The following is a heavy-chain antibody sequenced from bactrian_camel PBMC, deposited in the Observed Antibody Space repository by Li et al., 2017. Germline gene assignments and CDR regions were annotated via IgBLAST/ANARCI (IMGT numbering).Heavy chain of an antibody. V-gene: IGHV3S40*01. CDR2: IDSGGGST. Sequence: VQLVESGGGLVQPGESLRLSCEASGFVFSSYAMTWVRQAPGKGLEWVSSIDSGGGSTYYADSVKGRFTISRDKAKNTLYLQMNGLKPEDTAVYYCVRDTYYKDYGAGNYWGQGTQVTVS. D-gene: IGHD4*01. J-gene: IGHJ4*01. CDR1: GFVFSSYA. CDR3: VRDTYYKDYGAGNY.